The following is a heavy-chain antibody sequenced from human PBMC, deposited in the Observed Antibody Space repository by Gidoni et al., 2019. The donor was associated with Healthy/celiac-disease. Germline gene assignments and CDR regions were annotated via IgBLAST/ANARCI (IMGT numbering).Heavy chain of an antibody. CDR1: GGTYSSYA. Sequence: QVQLVQSGAEVKKPGSSVKVSCKASGGTYSSYANSGVRQAPGQGLEWMGGTIPIFGTANYAQKFQGRVTITADKSTSTAYMELSSLRSEDTAVYYCARDYREVPAAIPRGSNWFDPWGQGTLVTVSS. V-gene: IGHV1-69*06. CDR3: ARDYREVPAAIPRGSNWFDP. J-gene: IGHJ5*02. CDR2: TIPIFGTA. D-gene: IGHD2-2*01.